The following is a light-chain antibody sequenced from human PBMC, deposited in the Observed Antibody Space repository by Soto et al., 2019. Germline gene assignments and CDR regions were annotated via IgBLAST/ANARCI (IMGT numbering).Light chain of an antibody. CDR1: QTIRNNY. V-gene: IGKV3-20*01. Sequence: EIVLTQSPNILSLSPGDRADLSCRASQTIRNNYVAWYQQKRGQAPKLLIYAASSRATDMPGRFSGSGSGTAFSITISSMEHADVVVSYCQLYGGRVGYTFGQGTKLEIK. CDR2: AAS. J-gene: IGKJ2*01. CDR3: QLYGGRVGYT.